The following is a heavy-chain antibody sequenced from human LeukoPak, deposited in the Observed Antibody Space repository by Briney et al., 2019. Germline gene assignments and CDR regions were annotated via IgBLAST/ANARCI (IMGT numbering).Heavy chain of an antibody. CDR3: ARDRIVVVVAATGGALYYFDY. V-gene: IGHV4-39*07. CDR2: IYYSGST. D-gene: IGHD2-15*01. Sequence: SETLSLTCTVSGGSISSSSYYWGWIRQPPGKGLEWIGSIYYSGSTYYNPSLKSRVTISVDTSKNQFSLKLSSVTAADTAVFYCARDRIVVVVAATGGALYYFDYWGQGTLVTVSS. J-gene: IGHJ4*02. CDR1: GGSISSSSYY.